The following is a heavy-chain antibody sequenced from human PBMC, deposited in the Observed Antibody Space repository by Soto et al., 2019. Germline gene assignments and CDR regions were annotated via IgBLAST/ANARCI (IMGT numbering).Heavy chain of an antibody. D-gene: IGHD5-12*01. CDR2: ISYDGAEK. Sequence: QVQLVESGGGVVQPGRSLRLSCAASGFTFRRYGMHWVRQAPGKGLEWVAHISYDGAEKHTADSVKGRFTISRDNSKNTLYLEMNSLRPEDTAVYFCAKDRSYDYDAFDIWGRGTLVPISS. J-gene: IGHJ3*02. V-gene: IGHV3-30*18. CDR1: GFTFRRYG. CDR3: AKDRSYDYDAFDI.